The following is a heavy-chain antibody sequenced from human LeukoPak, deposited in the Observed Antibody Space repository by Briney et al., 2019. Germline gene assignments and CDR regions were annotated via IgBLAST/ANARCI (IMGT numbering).Heavy chain of an antibody. CDR3: ARMGRLGELSLFDY. Sequence: PSETLSLTCTVSGGSISSYYWSWIRQPPWKGLEWIGYIYYSGSTNYNPSLKSRVTISVDTSKNQFSLRLSSVTAADTAVYYCARMGRLGELSLFDYWGQGTLVTVSS. D-gene: IGHD3-16*02. CDR1: GGSISSYY. V-gene: IGHV4-59*08. J-gene: IGHJ4*02. CDR2: IYYSGST.